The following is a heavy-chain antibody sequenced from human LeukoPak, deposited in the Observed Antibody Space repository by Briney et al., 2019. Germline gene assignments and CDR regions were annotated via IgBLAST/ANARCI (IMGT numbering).Heavy chain of an antibody. V-gene: IGHV1-69*04. CDR2: IIPILGIA. Sequence: ASVKVSCKASGYTFTSYGISWVRQAPGQGLEWMGRIIPILGIANYAQKFQGRVTITADKSTSTAYMELSSLRSEDTAVYYCARGVPDYGPPPFSNYWGQGTLVTVSS. CDR3: ARGVPDYGPPPFSNY. D-gene: IGHD4-17*01. CDR1: GYTFTSYG. J-gene: IGHJ4*02.